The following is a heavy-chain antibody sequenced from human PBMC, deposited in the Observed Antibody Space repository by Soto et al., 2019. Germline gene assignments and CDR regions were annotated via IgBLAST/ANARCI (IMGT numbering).Heavy chain of an antibody. CDR3: AKRDVPHSTSNAYFYDH. CDR2: ISVSVGST. Sequence: LRLSCGVSGFPFAPSTMSWVRQAPGKGLEWVSTISVSVGSTYSADSVQGRFTVSSDISGNTLFLRMTSLTADDTAVYFCAKRDVPHSTSNAYFYDHWGRGVLVTVSS. CDR1: GFPFAPST. V-gene: IGHV3-23*01. D-gene: IGHD2-21*02. J-gene: IGHJ4*02.